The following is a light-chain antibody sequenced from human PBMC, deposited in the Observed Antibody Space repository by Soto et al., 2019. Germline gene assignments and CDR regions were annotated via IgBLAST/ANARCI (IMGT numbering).Light chain of an antibody. CDR1: QSVSSNN. CDR2: RAS. J-gene: IGKJ4*01. Sequence: EIVLTQSSGTLSLSPGERVTLSCRASQSVSSNNLAWYQQKSGQAPRPLIYRASTRATGIPDRFSGSGSGTDFSLIISRLEPEDSAVYYCQQYAASPLTFGGGTKLEIK. V-gene: IGKV3-20*01. CDR3: QQYAASPLT.